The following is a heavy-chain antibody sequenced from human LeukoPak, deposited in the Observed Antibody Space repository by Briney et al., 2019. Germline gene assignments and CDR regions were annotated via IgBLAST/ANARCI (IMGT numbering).Heavy chain of an antibody. CDR3: ARLEDPIDSPHFDY. V-gene: IGHV4-39*02. CDR2: IYYSGST. Sequence: PSETLSLTCTVSGGSISSSSYYWGWLRQPPGKGLDGIVSIYYSGSTYYNPSLKSRVTISVYTTKNHFYLNLGSVPAAATADVDCARLEDPIDSPHFDYWGQGTLVTVSS. D-gene: IGHD1-1*01. J-gene: IGHJ4*02. CDR1: GGSISSSSYY.